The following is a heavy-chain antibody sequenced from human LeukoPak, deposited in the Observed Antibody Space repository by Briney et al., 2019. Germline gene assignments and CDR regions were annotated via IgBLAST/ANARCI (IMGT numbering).Heavy chain of an antibody. Sequence: ASVKVSCKVSGYTFTSYYMHWVRQAPGQGLEWMGIINPSGGSTSYAQKFQGRVTITTDESTSTAYMELSSLRSEDTAVYYCARDGKYYGSGSLFELDYYFDYWGQGTLVTVSS. CDR3: ARDGKYYGSGSLFELDYYFDY. V-gene: IGHV1-46*01. J-gene: IGHJ4*02. D-gene: IGHD3-10*01. CDR1: GYTFTSYY. CDR2: INPSGGST.